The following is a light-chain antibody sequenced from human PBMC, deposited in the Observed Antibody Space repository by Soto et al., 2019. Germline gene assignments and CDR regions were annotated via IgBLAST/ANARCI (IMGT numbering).Light chain of an antibody. CDR2: EVN. J-gene: IGLJ1*01. CDR1: SSDVGGYNY. V-gene: IGLV2-14*01. CDR3: NSYTTSSTYV. Sequence: QSVLTRPAALSVSPRQSITIAFTGTSSDVGGYNYVSWYQQHPGKAPKLMIYEVNNRLSGVSNRFSGSKSGNTASLTISGLEAEDEADYYCNSYTTSSTYVFGTGTKVTVL.